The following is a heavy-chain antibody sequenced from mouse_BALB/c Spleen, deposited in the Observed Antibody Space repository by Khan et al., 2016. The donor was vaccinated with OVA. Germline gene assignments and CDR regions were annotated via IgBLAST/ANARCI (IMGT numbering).Heavy chain of an antibody. CDR1: GYTFTSYW. V-gene: IGHV1-5*01. D-gene: IGHD4-1*01. CDR3: TRRNGDVAWFAY. CDR2: IYPGNTDT. J-gene: IGHJ3*01. Sequence: EVQLQQSGTVLARPGASVKMSCKASGYTFTSYWMHWVKQRPGQGLEWIGDIYPGNTDTNYNQKFKGKTKLTAVTSTSTAYMELSSLTNEDSAFYYCTRRNGDVAWFAYWGQGTLVTVSA.